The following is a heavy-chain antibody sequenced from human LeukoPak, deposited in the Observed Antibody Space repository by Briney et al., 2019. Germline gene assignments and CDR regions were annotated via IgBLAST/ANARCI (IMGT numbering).Heavy chain of an antibody. Sequence: GGSLRLSCAASGFTFSDYYMSWIRQAPGKGLEWVSYISSSGSTIFYADSVKGRFTISRDNAKNSLYLQMNSLRAEDTAVYYCVRENVDTAMANSPFDYWGQGTLVTVSS. CDR3: VRENVDTAMANSPFDY. V-gene: IGHV3-11*01. CDR1: GFTFSDYY. D-gene: IGHD5-18*01. J-gene: IGHJ4*02. CDR2: ISSSGSTI.